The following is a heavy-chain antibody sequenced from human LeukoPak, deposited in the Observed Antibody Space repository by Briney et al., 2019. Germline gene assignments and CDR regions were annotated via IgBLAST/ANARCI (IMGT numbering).Heavy chain of an antibody. D-gene: IGHD2-2*02. CDR1: GGSISSSSYY. J-gene: IGHJ4*02. V-gene: IGHV4-39*01. CDR2: IYYSGST. CDR3: ASYCSSTSCYTGG. Sequence: PSETLSLTCTVSGGSISSSSYYWGWLRQPPGKGLEWIGSIYYSGSTYYNPSLKSRVTISVDTSKNQFSLKLSSVTAADTAVYYCASYCSSTSCYTGGWGQGTLVTVSS.